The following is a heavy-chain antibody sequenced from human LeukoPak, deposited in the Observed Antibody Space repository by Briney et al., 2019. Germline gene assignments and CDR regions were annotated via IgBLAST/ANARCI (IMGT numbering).Heavy chain of an antibody. CDR3: ATMGRYIVVVTPRDAFDI. J-gene: IGHJ3*02. Sequence: ASVKVSCKASGYTFTGYYMHWVRQAPGQGLEWMGWINPNSGGTNYAQKFQGRVTMTEDTSTDTAYMELSSLRSEDTAVYYCATMGRYIVVVTPRDAFDIWGQGTMVTVSS. CDR2: INPNSGGT. CDR1: GYTFTGYY. V-gene: IGHV1-2*02. D-gene: IGHD2-21*02.